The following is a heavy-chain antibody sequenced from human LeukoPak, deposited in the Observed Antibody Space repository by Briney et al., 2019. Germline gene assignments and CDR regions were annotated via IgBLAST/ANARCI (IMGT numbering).Heavy chain of an antibody. CDR1: GGSFSTYY. Sequence: SETLSLTCTVSGGSFSTYYWSWIRQPPGKGLEWIGYIYYSGSTNYNPSLQSRVTISVDTSKNQFSLRLSSVTAADTAMYYCARENSYYDSSGYYYGSGYFDYWGQGTLVTVSS. CDR3: ARENSYYDSSGYYYGSGYFDY. D-gene: IGHD3-22*01. CDR2: IYYSGST. V-gene: IGHV4-59*01. J-gene: IGHJ4*02.